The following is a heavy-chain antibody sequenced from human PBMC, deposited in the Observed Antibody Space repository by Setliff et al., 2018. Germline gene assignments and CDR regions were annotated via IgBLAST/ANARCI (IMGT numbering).Heavy chain of an antibody. V-gene: IGHV4-34*01. CDR3: RFWSSYYKNDY. D-gene: IGHD3-3*01. J-gene: IGHJ4*02. CDR1: GASFSDYY. CDR2: INHSGST. Sequence: SETLSLTCTVYGASFSDYYWGWIRQPPGKGLEWIAEINHSGSTNYNPSLKSRVTISVDTSKNQFSLKLSSVTAADTAVYYCRFWSSYYKNDYWAQGTLVTVPQ.